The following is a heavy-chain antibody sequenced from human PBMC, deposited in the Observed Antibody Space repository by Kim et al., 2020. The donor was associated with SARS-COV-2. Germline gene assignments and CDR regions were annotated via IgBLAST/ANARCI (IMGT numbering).Heavy chain of an antibody. J-gene: IGHJ4*02. V-gene: IGHV4-59*01. CDR3: ASFGELTFDY. CDR2: TT. D-gene: IGHD3-10*01. Sequence: TTTYNPPLKSRVTISVDTSKNQFSLKRSAVTAADTAVYYCASFGELTFDYWGQGTLVTVSS.